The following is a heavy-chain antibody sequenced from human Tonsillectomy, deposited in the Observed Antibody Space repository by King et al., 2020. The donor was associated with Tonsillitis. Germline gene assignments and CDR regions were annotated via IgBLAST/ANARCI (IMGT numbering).Heavy chain of an antibody. CDR1: GYTFTSYD. J-gene: IGHJ6*02. D-gene: IGHD2-2*01. CDR2: MNPNSGNT. Sequence: QLVQSGAEVKKPGASVKVSCKASGYTFTSYDINWVRQATGQGLEWMGWMNPNSGNTGYAQKFQGRVTMTRNTSISTDYMELSSLRSEDTALFYCARAGYCSSTSCYGGMDVWGQGTTVTVSS. CDR3: ARAGYCSSTSCYGGMDV. V-gene: IGHV1-8*01.